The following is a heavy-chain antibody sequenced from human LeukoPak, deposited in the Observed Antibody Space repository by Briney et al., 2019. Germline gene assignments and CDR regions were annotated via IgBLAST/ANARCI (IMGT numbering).Heavy chain of an antibody. CDR3: AKSGYNRFDY. J-gene: IGHJ4*02. D-gene: IGHD5-24*01. CDR2: INSDGSST. CDR1: GFTFSSYW. V-gene: IGHV3-74*01. Sequence: PGGSLRLSCAASGFTFSSYWMHWVRQAPGKGLVWVSRINSDGSSTSYADSVRGRFSISRDNAKNTLYLQMNSLIAEDTAVYYCAKSGYNRFDYWGQGTRVTVSS.